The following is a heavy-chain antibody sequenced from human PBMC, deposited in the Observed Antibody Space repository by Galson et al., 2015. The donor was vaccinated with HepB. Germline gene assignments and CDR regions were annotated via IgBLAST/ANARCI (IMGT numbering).Heavy chain of an antibody. V-gene: IGHV1-18*01. Sequence: SVKVSCKASGYTFTTSGISWVRQAPGQGLEWMGWISAYNGDTNYTQKLQGRVTMTTDTSTSTAYMELRSLRSDDTAIYYCARDLGWDYYDPSGYSRWGQGTLVTVSS. CDR2: ISAYNGDT. CDR3: ARDLGWDYYDPSGYSR. J-gene: IGHJ1*01. D-gene: IGHD3-22*01. CDR1: GYTFTTSG.